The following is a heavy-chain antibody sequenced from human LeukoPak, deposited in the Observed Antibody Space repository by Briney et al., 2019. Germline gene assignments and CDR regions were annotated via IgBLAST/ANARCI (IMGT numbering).Heavy chain of an antibody. V-gene: IGHV5-51*01. CDR3: AAEVVIGRDAFDI. Sequence: TGESLKISCKGSGYTLTSYWIAWVRQMPGKGLEWMGIIYLGDSDTRYSPSFQGQVTISADKSISTAYLQWSSLKASDTAMYYCAAEVVIGRDAFDIWGQGTMVTVSS. CDR2: IYLGDSDT. J-gene: IGHJ3*02. CDR1: GYTLTSYW. D-gene: IGHD3-22*01.